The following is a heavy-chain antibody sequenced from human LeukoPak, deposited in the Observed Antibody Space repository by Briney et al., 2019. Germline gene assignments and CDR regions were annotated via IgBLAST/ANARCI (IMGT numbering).Heavy chain of an antibody. Sequence: GGSLRLSCAASGFTFSSYAMTWVRQAPGKGLEWVSTIRGSGGSTYYADSVKGRLTISRDNSKNTLSLQMNSLRADDTAVYYCARGGPPRDAFDIWGQGTMVTVSS. D-gene: IGHD3-16*01. V-gene: IGHV3-23*01. J-gene: IGHJ3*02. CDR1: GFTFSSYA. CDR3: ARGGPPRDAFDI. CDR2: IRGSGGST.